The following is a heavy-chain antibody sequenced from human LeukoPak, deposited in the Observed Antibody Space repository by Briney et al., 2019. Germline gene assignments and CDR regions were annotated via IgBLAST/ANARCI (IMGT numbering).Heavy chain of an antibody. CDR1: GGSISSNSYY. D-gene: IGHD3-10*01. CDR3: ARRYGSGSYYNS. V-gene: IGHV4-39*01. CDR2: IYYSGST. J-gene: IGHJ4*02. Sequence: PSETLSLTCAVSGGSISSNSYYWGWIRQPPGKGLEWIGSIYYSGSTYYNPSLKSRVTISVDTSKNQFSLKLSSVTAADTAVYSCARRYGSGSYYNSWGQGTLVTVS.